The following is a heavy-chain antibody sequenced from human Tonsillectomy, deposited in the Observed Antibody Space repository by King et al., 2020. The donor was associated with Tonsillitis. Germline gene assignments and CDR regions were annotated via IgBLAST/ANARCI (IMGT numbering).Heavy chain of an antibody. CDR3: AREKSNHSWFDP. CDR1: GGSISSGGYY. J-gene: IGHJ5*02. D-gene: IGHD1-14*01. Sequence: VSGGSISSGGYYWSWIRQHPGKGLEWIGYIYYSGTTYSNPSLKSRVTISVDTSKNQFYLNLGTVTAADTAVYYCAREKSNHSWFDPWGQGTLVT. V-gene: IGHV4-31*02. CDR2: IYYSGTT.